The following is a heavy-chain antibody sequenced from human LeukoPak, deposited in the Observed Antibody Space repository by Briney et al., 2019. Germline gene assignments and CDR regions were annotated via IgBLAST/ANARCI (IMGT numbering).Heavy chain of an antibody. Sequence: EASVKVSCKASGYTFTGYYMHWVRQAPGQGLEWMGWINPNSGGTNYAQKFQGRVTMTRDTSISTAYMELSRLRSDDTAVYYCASGGMVYAMWQQLLQNWFDPWGQGTLVTVSS. J-gene: IGHJ5*02. D-gene: IGHD2-8*01. CDR3: ASGGMVYAMWQQLLQNWFDP. V-gene: IGHV1-2*02. CDR2: INPNSGGT. CDR1: GYTFTGYY.